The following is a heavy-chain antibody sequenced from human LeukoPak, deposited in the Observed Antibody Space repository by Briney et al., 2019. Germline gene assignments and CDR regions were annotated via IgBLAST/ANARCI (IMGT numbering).Heavy chain of an antibody. J-gene: IGHJ3*02. D-gene: IGHD3-9*01. CDR2: IYYSGST. Sequence: PSETLSLTCTVSGGSISSYYWNWIRQPPGKGLEWIGYIYYSGSTNYNPSLKSRVTISVDTSKNQFSLKLSSVTAADTAVYYCARGRGVLRYFDWLNAFDIWGQGTMVTVSS. V-gene: IGHV4-59*01. CDR1: GGSISSYY. CDR3: ARGRGVLRYFDWLNAFDI.